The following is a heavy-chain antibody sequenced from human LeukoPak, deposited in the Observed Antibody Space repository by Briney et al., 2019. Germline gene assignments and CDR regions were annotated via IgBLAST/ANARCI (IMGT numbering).Heavy chain of an antibody. Sequence: ASVKVSCKASGGTFSSYAISWVRQAPGQGLEWMGRIIPIFGTANYAQKFQGRVTITTDESTSTAYMELSSLRSEDTAVYYCARARYCSGGSCYSDYWGQGTLVTVSS. CDR3: ARARYCSGGSCYSDY. CDR1: GGTFSSYA. J-gene: IGHJ4*02. V-gene: IGHV1-69*05. CDR2: IIPIFGTA. D-gene: IGHD2-15*01.